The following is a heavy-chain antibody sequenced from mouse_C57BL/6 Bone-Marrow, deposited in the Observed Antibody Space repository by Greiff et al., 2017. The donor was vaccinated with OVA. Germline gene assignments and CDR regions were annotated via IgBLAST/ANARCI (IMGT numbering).Heavy chain of an antibody. CDR2: IDPETGGT. CDR3: ARRRDGNYPYWYFDV. Sequence: QVQLQQSGAELVRPGASVTLSCKASGYTFTDYEMHWVKQTPVHGLEWIGAIDPETGGTAYNQKFKGKAILTADKSSSTAYMELRSLTSEDSAVYYCARRRDGNYPYWYFDVWGTGTTVTVSS. V-gene: IGHV1-15*01. J-gene: IGHJ1*03. CDR1: GYTFTDYE. D-gene: IGHD2-1*01.